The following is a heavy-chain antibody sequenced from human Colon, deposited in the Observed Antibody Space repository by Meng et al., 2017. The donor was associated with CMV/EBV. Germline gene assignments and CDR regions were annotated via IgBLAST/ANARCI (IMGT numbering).Heavy chain of an antibody. Sequence: GGSLRLSCAASGFTFSRSWMHWARQAPGKGLVWVSRINSAANITHYAGSVKGRFAISRDYAKNTLYLQMNSLRVEDTAVYYCAGDRWGPEYWGQGTLVTVSS. J-gene: IGHJ4*02. CDR3: AGDRWGPEY. CDR2: INSAANIT. V-gene: IGHV3-74*01. D-gene: IGHD3-16*01. CDR1: GFTFSRSW.